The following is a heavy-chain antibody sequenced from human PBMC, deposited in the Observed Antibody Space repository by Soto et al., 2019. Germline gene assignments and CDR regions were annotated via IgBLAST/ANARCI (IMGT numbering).Heavy chain of an antibody. Sequence: NPSETLSLTCAVYGGSFSGYYWSWIRQPPGKGLEWIGEINHSGSTNYNPSLKSRVTISVDTSKNQFSLKLSSVTAADTAVYYCARGRAEITIFGVVTPADYGMDVWGQGTTVTVSS. V-gene: IGHV4-34*01. J-gene: IGHJ6*02. CDR3: ARGRAEITIFGVVTPADYGMDV. D-gene: IGHD3-3*01. CDR1: GGSFSGYY. CDR2: INHSGST.